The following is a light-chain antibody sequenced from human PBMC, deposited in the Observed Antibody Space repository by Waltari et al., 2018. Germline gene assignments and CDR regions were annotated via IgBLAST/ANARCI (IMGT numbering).Light chain of an antibody. J-gene: IGLJ3*02. CDR3: QCYDSSLSGCV. Sequence: QSVLKQPPSLSGAPGQRVTLSRPGSSYGIGARSDIHWYQNLPGTAPNILVYGNINRPSGVLDRFSASKSATSTSPAITGLLSEDEADYYYQCYDSSLSGCVFGGGTRLTVL. V-gene: IGLV1-40*01. CDR2: GNI. CDR1: SYGIGARSD.